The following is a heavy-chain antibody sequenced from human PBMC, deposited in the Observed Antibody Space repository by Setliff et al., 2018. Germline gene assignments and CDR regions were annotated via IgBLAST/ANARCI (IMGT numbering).Heavy chain of an antibody. J-gene: IGHJ4*02. CDR1: GESFSGHY. Sequence: SETLSLTCAVYGESFSGHYWSRIRQPPGKGLEWIGEINHSGSTNYNPSLKSRVTISVDTSKNQFSLKLSSVAAADTAVYYCARGFDVCGGGACYTDGPYYFDYWGLGTLVTVSS. D-gene: IGHD2-21*02. V-gene: IGHV4-34*01. CDR2: INHSGST. CDR3: ARGFDVCGGGACYTDGPYYFDY.